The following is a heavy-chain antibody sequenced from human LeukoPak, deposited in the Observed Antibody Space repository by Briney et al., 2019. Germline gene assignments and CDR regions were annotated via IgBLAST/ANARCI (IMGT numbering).Heavy chain of an antibody. D-gene: IGHD6-13*01. CDR2: ISSSGST. CDR3: ARDLGTATRSGFDP. J-gene: IGHJ5*02. V-gene: IGHV4-4*07. CDR1: GGSISSYY. Sequence: SETLSLTCTVSGGSISSYYWSWIRQPPGKGLEWIGRISSSGSTNYNPSLKSRVTMSVDTSKNQFSLKLSSVTAADTAVYYCARDLGTATRSGFDPWGQGTLVTVSS.